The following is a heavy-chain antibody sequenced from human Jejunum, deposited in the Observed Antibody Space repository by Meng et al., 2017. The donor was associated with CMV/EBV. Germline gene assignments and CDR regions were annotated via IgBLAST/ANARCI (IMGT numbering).Heavy chain of an antibody. D-gene: IGHD2-21*02. J-gene: IGHJ4*02. CDR2: TRTSGSE. Sequence: SGDSGSSGTNCWRWVRQQGGVGMEWIGNTRTSGSEYYNRTLRSRLTLSVAKSKNQFSLKLSSVTATDTAVYYCAQVVTAGLYYFDSWSLGTLVTVSS. V-gene: IGHV4-31*02. CDR1: GDSGSSGTNC. CDR3: AQVVTAGLYYFDS.